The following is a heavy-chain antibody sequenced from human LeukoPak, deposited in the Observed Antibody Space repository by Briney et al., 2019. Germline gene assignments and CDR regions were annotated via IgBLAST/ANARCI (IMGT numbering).Heavy chain of an antibody. CDR1: GGSISSGSYY. J-gene: IGHJ6*03. CDR3: ARSPTFSQLLYYYYYMDV. D-gene: IGHD2-2*01. V-gene: IGHV4-61*02. CDR2: IYTSGGT. Sequence: SETLSLTCTVSGGSISSGSYYWSWIRQPAGKGLEWIGRIYTSGGTNYNPSLKSRVTISVDTSKNQFSLKLSSVTAADTAVYYCARSPTFSQLLYYYYYMDVWGKGTTVTVSS.